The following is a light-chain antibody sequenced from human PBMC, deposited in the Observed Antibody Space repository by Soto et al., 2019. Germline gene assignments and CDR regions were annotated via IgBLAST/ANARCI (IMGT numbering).Light chain of an antibody. Sequence: DIQMTQSPSTLSASVGDRVTITCRASQSLNSYLAWYQQKPGKAPKLLIYDASTLGRGVPSRFSGTGSGTEFTLTISSLQPDDFATYYCQQYHRSSITLGQGTRLEIK. CDR1: QSLNSY. CDR3: QQYHRSSIT. CDR2: DAS. V-gene: IGKV1-5*01. J-gene: IGKJ5*01.